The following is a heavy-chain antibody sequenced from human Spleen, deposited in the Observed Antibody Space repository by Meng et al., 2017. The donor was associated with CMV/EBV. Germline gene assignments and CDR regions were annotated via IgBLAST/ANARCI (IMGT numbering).Heavy chain of an antibody. J-gene: IGHJ3*02. CDR2: INQSGST. Sequence: SETLSLTCAVYGGSFSGYYGSWIRQTAGKGLEWIGEINQSGSTHCNPTLKSRVTISVDTSKDLFSLTLTSVTAADTAVYYCARKDYYDISGHAFDIWGQGTMVTVSS. CDR1: GGSFSGYY. V-gene: IGHV4-34*01. D-gene: IGHD3-22*01. CDR3: ARKDYYDISGHAFDI.